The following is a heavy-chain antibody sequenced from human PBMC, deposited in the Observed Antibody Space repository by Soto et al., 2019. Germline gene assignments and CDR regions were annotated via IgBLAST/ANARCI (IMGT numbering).Heavy chain of an antibody. CDR3: VKDRMAYNSVWDPFDI. J-gene: IGHJ3*02. Sequence: EVQLLESGGGLVQPGGSLRLSCAVSGFTFSSHGKSWVRQAPGKGLEWVSSISGSGGGDTYYADSVKGRFTISRDDSKNTLLLQMNSLRAEDTAVYYCVKDRMAYNSVWDPFDIWGQGTMVTVSS. CDR1: GFTFSSHG. V-gene: IGHV3-23*01. D-gene: IGHD1-20*01. CDR2: ISGSGGGDT.